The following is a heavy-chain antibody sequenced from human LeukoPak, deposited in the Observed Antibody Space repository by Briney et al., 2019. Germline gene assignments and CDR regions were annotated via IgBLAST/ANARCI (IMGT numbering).Heavy chain of an antibody. CDR2: IWYDGSNK. CDR3: ARDYDILTGYFDY. V-gene: IGHV3-33*01. Sequence: GGSLRLSCAASGFTFSSYGMHWVRQAPGKGPEWVAVIWYDGSNKYYADSVKGRFTISRDNSKNTLYLQMNSLRAEDTAVYYCARDYDILTGYFDYWGQGTLVTVSS. J-gene: IGHJ4*02. D-gene: IGHD3-9*01. CDR1: GFTFSSYG.